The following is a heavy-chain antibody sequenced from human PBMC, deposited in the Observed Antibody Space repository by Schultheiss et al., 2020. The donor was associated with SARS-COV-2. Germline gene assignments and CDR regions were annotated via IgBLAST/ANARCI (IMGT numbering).Heavy chain of an antibody. D-gene: IGHD5-24*01. Sequence: SETLSLTCTVSGGSISSYYWGWIRQPPGKGLEWIGSIYTSGSTNYNPTLKSRVTMSVDTSKNQSSLKLSSVTAADTAVYYCARARDGYNWGYWGQGTLVTVSS. CDR1: GGSISSYY. J-gene: IGHJ4*02. V-gene: IGHV4-4*07. CDR2: IYTSGST. CDR3: ARARDGYNWGY.